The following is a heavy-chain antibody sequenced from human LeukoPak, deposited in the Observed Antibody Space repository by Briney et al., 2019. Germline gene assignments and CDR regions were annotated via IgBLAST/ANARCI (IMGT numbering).Heavy chain of an antibody. V-gene: IGHV3-73*01. CDR3: TTSGPQVVVPAAIWPEDYYYYYYGMDV. CDR2: IRSKANSYAT. CDR1: GFTFSSYS. D-gene: IGHD2-2*01. J-gene: IGHJ6*02. Sequence: QPGGSLRLSCAASGFTFSSYSMNWVRQASGKGLEWVGRIRSKANSYATAYAASVKGRFTISRDDSKNTAYLQMNSLKTEDTAVYYCTTSGPQVVVPAAIWPEDYYYYYYGMDVWGQGTTVTVSS.